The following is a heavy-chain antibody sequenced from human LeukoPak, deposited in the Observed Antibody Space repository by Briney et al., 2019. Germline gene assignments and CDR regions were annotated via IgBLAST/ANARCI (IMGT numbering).Heavy chain of an antibody. CDR1: GYSFTSYW. D-gene: IGHD2-15*01. V-gene: IGHV5-51*01. Sequence: GESLKISCKGSGYSFTSYWIGWVRQMPGKGLEWMGIIYPGDSDTRYSPSFQGQVTISADKSISTAYLQWSSLKASDTAMYYCARSNADRYCSGGSCYDYYYYNMDVWGKGTTVTVSS. J-gene: IGHJ6*03. CDR2: IYPGDSDT. CDR3: ARSNADRYCSGGSCYDYYYYNMDV.